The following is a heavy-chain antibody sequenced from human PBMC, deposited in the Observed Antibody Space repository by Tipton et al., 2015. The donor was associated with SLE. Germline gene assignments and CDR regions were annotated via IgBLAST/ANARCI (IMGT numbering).Heavy chain of an antibody. CDR3: AKFGDWGDLFFDF. CDR1: GFTFENYA. J-gene: IGHJ4*02. Sequence: SLRLSCIGSGFTFENYAMTWVRQAPGKGLEWISVIYGGENSIYYGDSVKGRFTISRDNSKNTLYLQVDSLRAEDTAIYYCAKFGDWGDLFFDFWGQGTLVTVSS. CDR2: IYGGENSI. D-gene: IGHD7-27*01. V-gene: IGHV3-23*03.